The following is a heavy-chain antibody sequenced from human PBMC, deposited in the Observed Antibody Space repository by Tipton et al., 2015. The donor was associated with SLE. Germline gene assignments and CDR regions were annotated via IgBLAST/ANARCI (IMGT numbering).Heavy chain of an antibody. CDR3: ARGYCSGGSCYSFDY. D-gene: IGHD2-15*01. Sequence: TLSLTCTVSGGSISSGSYYWSWIRQPAGKGLEWIGHIYTSGSTNYNPSLKSRVTISVDTSKNQFSLKLSSVTAADTAVYYCARGYCSGGSCYSFDYWGQGTLVTVSS. J-gene: IGHJ4*02. CDR2: IYTSGST. V-gene: IGHV4-61*09. CDR1: GGSISSGSYY.